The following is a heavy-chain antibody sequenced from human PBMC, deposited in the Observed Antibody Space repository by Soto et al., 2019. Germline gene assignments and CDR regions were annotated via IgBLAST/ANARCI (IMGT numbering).Heavy chain of an antibody. V-gene: IGHV3-21*01. Sequence: GGSLRLSCAASGFTFSSYSMNWVRQAPGKGLEWVSSISSSSSYIYYADSVKGRFTISRDNAKNSLYLQMNSLRAEDTAVYYCARVLTRAYCTNGVCSGYYYGMDVWGQGTTVTAP. J-gene: IGHJ6*02. CDR2: ISSSSSYI. CDR3: ARVLTRAYCTNGVCSGYYYGMDV. CDR1: GFTFSSYS. D-gene: IGHD2-8*01.